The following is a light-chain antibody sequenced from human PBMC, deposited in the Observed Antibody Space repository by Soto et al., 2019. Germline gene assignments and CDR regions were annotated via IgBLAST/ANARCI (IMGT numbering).Light chain of an antibody. Sequence: QSVLTQPPSVSGSPGQSVTISCTGTSTDFVTYNRVSWYQQPPGTAPKLIVYEASNRPSGVPDRFSGSKSGNTASLTISGLQAADEADYYCCSYVGSYSYVFGTGTKVTVL. CDR1: STDFVTYNR. CDR3: CSYVGSYSYV. J-gene: IGLJ1*01. V-gene: IGLV2-18*02. CDR2: EAS.